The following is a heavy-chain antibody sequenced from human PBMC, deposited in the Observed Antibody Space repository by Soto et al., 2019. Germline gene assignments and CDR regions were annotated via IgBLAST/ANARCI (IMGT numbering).Heavy chain of an antibody. J-gene: IGHJ4*02. CDR3: ARDSSPYYYGSGSYFGGDY. V-gene: IGHV3-21*01. CDR2: ISSSSSYI. CDR1: GFTFSSYS. D-gene: IGHD3-10*01. Sequence: LSCAASGFTFSSYSMNWVRQAPGKGLEWVSSISSSSSYIYYADSVKGRFTISRDNAKNSLYLQMNSLRAEDTAVYYCARDSSPYYYGSGSYFGGDYWGQGTLVTVSS.